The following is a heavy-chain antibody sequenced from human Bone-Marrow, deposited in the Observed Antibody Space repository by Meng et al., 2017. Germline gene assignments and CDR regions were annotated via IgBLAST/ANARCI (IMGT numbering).Heavy chain of an antibody. D-gene: IGHD6-19*01. CDR1: GFTFSSYS. J-gene: IGHJ6*02. Sequence: GESLKISCAASGFTFSSYSMNWVRQAPGKGLEWVSSISSSSSYIYYADSVKGRFTISRDNAKNSLYLQMNSLRAEDTAVYYCARDLGSSGWYDYYGMDVWGRGTTVTVSS. CDR3: ARDLGSSGWYDYYGMDV. V-gene: IGHV3-21*01. CDR2: ISSSSSYI.